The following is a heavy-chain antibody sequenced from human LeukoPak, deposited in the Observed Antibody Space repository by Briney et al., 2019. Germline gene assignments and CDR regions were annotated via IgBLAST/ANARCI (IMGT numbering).Heavy chain of an antibody. J-gene: IGHJ4*02. V-gene: IGHV1-58*02. CDR2: IVVGSGNT. CDR1: GGTFSSYA. D-gene: IGHD3-22*01. Sequence: SVKVSCKASGGTFSSYAISWVRQAPGQRLEWIGWIVVGSGNTNYAQKFQERVTITRDMSTSTAYMELSSQRSEDTAVYYCAACFNYYDSSGYPNFDYWGQGTLVTVSS. CDR3: AACFNYYDSSGYPNFDY.